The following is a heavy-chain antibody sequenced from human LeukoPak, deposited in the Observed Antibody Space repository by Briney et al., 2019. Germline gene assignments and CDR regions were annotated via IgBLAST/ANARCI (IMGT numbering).Heavy chain of an antibody. V-gene: IGHV4-34*01. D-gene: IGHD3-3*01. Sequence: GSLRLSCAASGFTFSNAWMSWIRQPPGKGLEWIGEINHSGSTNYNPSLKSRVTISVDTSKNQFSLKLSSVTAADTAVYYCARGGAAIFGVVPWGQGTLVTVSS. CDR3: ARGGAAIFGVVP. CDR1: GFTFSNAW. CDR2: INHSGST. J-gene: IGHJ5*02.